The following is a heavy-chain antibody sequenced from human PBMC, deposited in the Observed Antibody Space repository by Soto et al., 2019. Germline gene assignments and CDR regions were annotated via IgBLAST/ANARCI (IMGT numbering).Heavy chain of an antibody. V-gene: IGHV1-18*04. CDR2: ISAYNGNT. CDR1: GYTFTSYG. D-gene: IGHD3-3*01. Sequence: ASVKVSCKASGYTFTSYGISWVRQAPGQGLEWMGWISAYNGNTNYAQKLQGRVTMTTDTSTSTAYMELRSLRSDDTAVYYCAGYTIFGVVGPGGMDVWGQGTTVTVSS. CDR3: AGYTIFGVVGPGGMDV. J-gene: IGHJ6*02.